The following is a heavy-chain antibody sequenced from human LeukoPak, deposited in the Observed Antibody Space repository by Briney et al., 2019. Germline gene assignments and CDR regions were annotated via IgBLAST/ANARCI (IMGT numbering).Heavy chain of an antibody. CDR2: INHSGST. Sequence: SETLSLTCAVYGGSFSGYYWSWIRQPPGKGLEWIGEINHSGSTNYNPSLKSRVTISVDTSKNQFSLKLSSVTAADTAVYYCASSRYYGSGSYYQYYYYYYYMDVWGKGTTVTVSS. D-gene: IGHD3-10*01. J-gene: IGHJ6*03. V-gene: IGHV4-34*01. CDR3: ASSRYYGSGSYYQYYYYYYYMDV. CDR1: GGSFSGYY.